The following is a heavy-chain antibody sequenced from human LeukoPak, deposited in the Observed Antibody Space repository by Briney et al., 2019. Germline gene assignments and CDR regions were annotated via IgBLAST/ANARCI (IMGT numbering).Heavy chain of an antibody. V-gene: IGHV4-4*09. J-gene: IGHJ3*02. CDR2: IYTSGST. Sequence: SETLSLTCTVSGGSISSYYWSWVRQPPGKGLEWIGYIYTSGSTNYNPSLKSRVTISVDMSKNQFSLKLSSVTAADTAVYYCARPDRLDAFDIWGQGTMVTVSS. CDR1: GGSISSYY. D-gene: IGHD1-14*01. CDR3: ARPDRLDAFDI.